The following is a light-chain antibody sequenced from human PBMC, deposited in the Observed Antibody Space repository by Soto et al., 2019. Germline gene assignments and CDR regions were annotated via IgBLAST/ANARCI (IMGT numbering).Light chain of an antibody. V-gene: IGLV1-47*01. CDR1: SSDIGSNY. J-gene: IGLJ2*01. Sequence: QSVLTQPPSASGTPGQRVTISCSGSSSDIGSNYVYWYQQLQGTAPKLLIYRNNQRPSGFPDRFSGSKSGTSASLAISGLRSEDEADYFCAAWDDRLNGQGVFGGGTKLTVL. CDR2: RNN. CDR3: AAWDDRLNGQGV.